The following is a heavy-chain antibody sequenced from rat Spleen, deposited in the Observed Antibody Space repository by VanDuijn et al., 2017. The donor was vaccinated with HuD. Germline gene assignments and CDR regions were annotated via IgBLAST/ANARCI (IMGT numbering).Heavy chain of an antibody. D-gene: IGHD1-3*01. V-gene: IGHV5-25*01. CDR2: ITTGGGNT. J-gene: IGHJ2*01. Sequence: EVQLVESGGGLVQPGRSMKLSCAASGFTFSDYYMAGVRQAPKKGLEWAASITTGGGNTYYRDSVKGRFTISRDNAKSTLYLQMDSLRSEDTATYYCARHAGDYGSFFDYWGQGVMVTVSS. CDR3: ARHAGDYGSFFDY. CDR1: GFTFSDYY.